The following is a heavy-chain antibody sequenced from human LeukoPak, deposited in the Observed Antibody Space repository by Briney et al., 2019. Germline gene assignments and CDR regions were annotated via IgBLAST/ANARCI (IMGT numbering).Heavy chain of an antibody. CDR1: GGSISSYY. Sequence: SETLSLTCTVSGGSISSYYWSWIRQPPGKGLEWIGYLYYSGSTNCNPSLKSRGTISVDTSKNQFSLKLSSVTAADTAVYYCARGAVAGKMSCFDPWGQGTLVTVSS. J-gene: IGHJ5*02. CDR2: LYYSGST. V-gene: IGHV4-59*01. CDR3: ARGAVAGKMSCFDP. D-gene: IGHD6-19*01.